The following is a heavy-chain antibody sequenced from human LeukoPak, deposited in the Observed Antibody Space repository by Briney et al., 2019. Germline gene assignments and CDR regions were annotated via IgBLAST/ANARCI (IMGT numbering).Heavy chain of an antibody. D-gene: IGHD6-13*01. Sequence: PSETLSLTCTVSGGSISSYYWSWIRQPPGKGLEWIGYIYYSGSINYNPSLKSRVTISVDTSKNQFSLKLSSVPAADTAVYYCARVRGSGTDAFDIWGQGTMVTVSS. CDR2: IYYSGSI. CDR1: GGSISSYY. CDR3: ARVRGSGTDAFDI. V-gene: IGHV4-59*01. J-gene: IGHJ3*02.